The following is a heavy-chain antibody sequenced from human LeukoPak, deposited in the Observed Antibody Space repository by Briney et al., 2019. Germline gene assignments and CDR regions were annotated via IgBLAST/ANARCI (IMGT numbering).Heavy chain of an antibody. Sequence: GGSLRLSCAASGLTFSSYAMHWVRQAPGKGLEWVAVISYDGSNKYYADSVKGRFTISRDNSKNTLYLQMNSLRAEDTAVYYCASISGAGTTTDWGQGTLVTVSS. V-gene: IGHV3-30-3*01. CDR2: ISYDGSNK. J-gene: IGHJ4*02. CDR1: GLTFSSYA. D-gene: IGHD1-1*01. CDR3: ASISGAGTTTD.